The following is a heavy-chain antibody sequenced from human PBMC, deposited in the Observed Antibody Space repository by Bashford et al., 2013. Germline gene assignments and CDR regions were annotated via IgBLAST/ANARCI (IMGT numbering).Heavy chain of an antibody. CDR3: AMSVSSDCWECLDV. D-gene: IGHD3-22*01. Sequence: VRQAPGKGLEWVANIKQDGSDKNYVDSVRGRFTVSRDIAENSVHLQMNSLRAEDTAVYYCAMSVSSDCWECLDVWGQGTTVTVSS. V-gene: IGHV3-7*01. CDR2: IKQDGSDK. J-gene: IGHJ6*02.